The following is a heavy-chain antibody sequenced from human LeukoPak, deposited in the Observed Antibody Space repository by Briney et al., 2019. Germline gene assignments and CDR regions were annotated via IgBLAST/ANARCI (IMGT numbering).Heavy chain of an antibody. D-gene: IGHD3-9*01. CDR2: IYYSGST. J-gene: IGHJ5*02. CDR1: GGSISSYY. V-gene: IGHV4-59*01. Sequence: KTSETLSLTCTVSGGSISSYYWSWIRQPPGKGLEWIGYIYYSGSTNYNPSLKSRVTISVDTSKNQFSLKLSSVTAADTAVYYCARDYPRRDILTGYYQIGWFDPWGQGTLVTVSS. CDR3: ARDYPRRDILTGYYQIGWFDP.